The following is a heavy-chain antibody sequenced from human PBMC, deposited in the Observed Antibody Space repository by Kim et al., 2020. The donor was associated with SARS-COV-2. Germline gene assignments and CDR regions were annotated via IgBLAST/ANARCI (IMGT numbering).Heavy chain of an antibody. D-gene: IGHD4-17*01. V-gene: IGHV4-59*01. CDR3: ASFLAGTDYDPYYFDY. J-gene: IGHJ4*02. Sequence: SLKSRVTISVDTSKNQFSLKLSSVTAADTAVYYCASFLAGTDYDPYYFDYWGQGTLVTVSS.